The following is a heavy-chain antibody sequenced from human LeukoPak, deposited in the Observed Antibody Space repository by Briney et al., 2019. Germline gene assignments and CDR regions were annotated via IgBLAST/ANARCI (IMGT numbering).Heavy chain of an antibody. D-gene: IGHD2-21*01. CDR2: FDPEDGET. V-gene: IGHV1-24*01. Sequence: ASVKASCKVSGYTLTELSMHWVRQAPGKGLEWMGGFDPEDGETIYAQKFQGRVTMTEDTSTDTAYMELSSLRSEDTAVYYCATSRKWKRIDCRGWSPGDWFDPWGQGTLVTVSS. CDR1: GYTLTELS. J-gene: IGHJ5*02. CDR3: ATSRKWKRIDCRGWSPGDWFDP.